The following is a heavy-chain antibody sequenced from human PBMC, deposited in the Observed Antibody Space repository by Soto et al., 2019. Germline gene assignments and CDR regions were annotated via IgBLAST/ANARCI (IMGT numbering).Heavy chain of an antibody. CDR3: AIGSFDDLAYYCYGMDV. J-gene: IGHJ6*02. V-gene: IGHV4-39*01. CDR2: IYYSGST. CDR1: GGSISSSSYY. D-gene: IGHD1-1*01. Sequence: QLQLQESGPGLVKPSETLSLTCTVSGGSISSSSYYWGWIRQPPGKGLEWIGSIYYSGSTYYNPALKSRVTISVDTSKNQFSLNLSSVTAADTAVYYCAIGSFDDLAYYCYGMDVWGQGTTVTVSS.